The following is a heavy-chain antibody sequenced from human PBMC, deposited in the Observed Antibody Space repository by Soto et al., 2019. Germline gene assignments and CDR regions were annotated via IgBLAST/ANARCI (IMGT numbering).Heavy chain of an antibody. CDR1: GGSINSFY. D-gene: IGHD3-10*01. V-gene: IGHV4-59*12. CDR2: IYYTGST. CDR3: ARGPQYYYGSGSSRGMDV. Sequence: PSETLSLTCTVSGGSINSFYWSWIRQSPGKGLEWIGYIYYTGSTVYNPSLKRRTTISLDTSKNQFSLKLSSVTAADTAVYYCARGPQYYYGSGSSRGMDVWGQGTTVTVSS. J-gene: IGHJ6*02.